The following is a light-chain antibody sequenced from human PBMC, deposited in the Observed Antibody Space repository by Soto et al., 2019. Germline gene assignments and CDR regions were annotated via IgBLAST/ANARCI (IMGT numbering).Light chain of an antibody. CDR1: RSVSSY. V-gene: IGKV3-11*01. CDR2: DAS. CDR3: QQRSNWPPIT. Sequence: EIVLTQSPATLSLSPWERATLSCRASRSVSSYLAWYQQKPGQAPRLLIYDASNRATGIPARFSGSGSGTDFTLTISSLEPEDFAIYYCQQRSNWPPITFGQGTRLEI. J-gene: IGKJ5*01.